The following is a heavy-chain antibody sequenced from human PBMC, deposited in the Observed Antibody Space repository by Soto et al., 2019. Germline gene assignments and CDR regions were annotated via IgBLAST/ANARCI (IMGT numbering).Heavy chain of an antibody. Sequence: QVQLVESGGGVVQPGRSLRLSCAASGFTFSSYGMHWVRQAPGKGLEWVAVIWYDGSNKYYADSVKGRFTISRDNSKNTLYLQMNSLRAEDTAVYFCARDRYPLYFDYWGQGTLVTVSS. CDR2: IWYDGSNK. CDR3: ARDRYPLYFDY. CDR1: GFTFSSYG. D-gene: IGHD1-20*01. V-gene: IGHV3-33*01. J-gene: IGHJ4*02.